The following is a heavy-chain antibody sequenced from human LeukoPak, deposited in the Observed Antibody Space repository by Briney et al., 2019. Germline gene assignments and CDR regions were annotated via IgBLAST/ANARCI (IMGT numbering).Heavy chain of an antibody. CDR1: GYTFTGHY. D-gene: IGHD4-17*01. CDR3: ARAPVTTIGYFDL. CDR2: INPNSGGT. Sequence: GASVKVSCKASGYTFTGHYMHWVRQAPGQGLEWMGWINPNSGGTNYAQKFQGRVTMTRDTSISTAYMELSRLRSDDTAVYYCARAPVTTIGYFDLWGRGTLVTVSS. V-gene: IGHV1-2*02. J-gene: IGHJ2*01.